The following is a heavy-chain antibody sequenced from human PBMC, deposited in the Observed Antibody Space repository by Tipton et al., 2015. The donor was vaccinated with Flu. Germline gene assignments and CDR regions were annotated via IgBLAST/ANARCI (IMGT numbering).Heavy chain of an antibody. V-gene: IGHV4-59*12. D-gene: IGHD3-10*01. J-gene: IGHJ6*02. Sequence: TLSLTCTVSGGSISSYYWSWIRQPPGKGLEWIGYIYYSGSTNYNPSLKSRVTISIDTSKNQFSLKLNSVTAADTAVYYCARDQGFGDGLTYDYYAMGVWGQGTTVTVSS. CDR1: GGSISSYY. CDR3: ARDQGFGDGLTYDYYAMGV. CDR2: IYYSGST.